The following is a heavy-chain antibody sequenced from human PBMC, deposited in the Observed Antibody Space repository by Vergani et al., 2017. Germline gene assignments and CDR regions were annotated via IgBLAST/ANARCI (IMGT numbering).Heavy chain of an antibody. Sequence: EVQLVESGGVVVQPGGSLRLSCAASGFTFDDYTMHWVRQAPGKGLEWVSLISWDGGSTYYADSVKDRFTISRDNSKNSLYLQMNSLRTEDTALYYCAKDISPIVVALDAFDIWGQGPMVTGSS. CDR1: GFTFDDYT. D-gene: IGHD3-22*01. J-gene: IGHJ3*02. V-gene: IGHV3-43*01. CDR2: ISWDGGST. CDR3: AKDISPIVVALDAFDI.